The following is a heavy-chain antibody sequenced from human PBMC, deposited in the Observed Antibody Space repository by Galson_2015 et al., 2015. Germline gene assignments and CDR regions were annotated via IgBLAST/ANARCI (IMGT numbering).Heavy chain of an antibody. CDR2: IYSGGST. Sequence: SLRLSCAASGFTVSSNYMSWVRQAPGKGLEWVSVIYSGGSTYYADSVKGRFTISRDNSKNTLYLQMNSLRAEDTAVYYCARETQLELHLGAFDIWCQGTMVTVSS. V-gene: IGHV3-53*01. CDR3: ARETQLELHLGAFDI. D-gene: IGHD1-7*01. CDR1: GFTVSSNY. J-gene: IGHJ3*02.